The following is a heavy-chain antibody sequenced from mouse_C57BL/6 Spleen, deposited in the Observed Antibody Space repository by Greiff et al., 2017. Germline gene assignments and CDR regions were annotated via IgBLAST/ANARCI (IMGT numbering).Heavy chain of an antibody. D-gene: IGHD2-13*01. CDR2: IYPGSGST. V-gene: IGHV1-55*01. Sequence: QVQLKQPGAELVKPGASVKMSCKASGYTFTSYWITWVKQRPGQGLEWIGDIYPGSGSTNYNEKFKSKATLTVDTSSSTAYMQLSSLTSEDSAVYYCARRLLFYAMDYWGQGTSVTVSS. CDR3: ARRLLFYAMDY. J-gene: IGHJ4*01. CDR1: GYTFTSYW.